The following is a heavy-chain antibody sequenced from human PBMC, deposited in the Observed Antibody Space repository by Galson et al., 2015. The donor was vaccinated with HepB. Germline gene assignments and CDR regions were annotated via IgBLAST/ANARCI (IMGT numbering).Heavy chain of an antibody. CDR2: IGVRGTT. V-gene: IGHV3-23*01. D-gene: IGHD1-1*01. CDR1: GFTFSRLG. CDR3: AKGTTDIDY. J-gene: IGHJ4*02. Sequence: SLRLSCAASGFTFSRLGMTWVRQAPGKGLECVSAIGVRGTTDYSDSVKGRFIISRDNSKNMLYLQMNNLRAEDTAVYYCAKGTTDIDYRGQGTLVTVSS.